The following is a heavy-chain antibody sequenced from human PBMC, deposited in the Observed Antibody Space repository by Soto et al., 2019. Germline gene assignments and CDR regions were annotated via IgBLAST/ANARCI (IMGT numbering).Heavy chain of an antibody. V-gene: IGHV3-30-3*01. CDR3: ARVGGSFYGSWDS. CDR2: MAYDGNRE. J-gene: IGHJ4*02. D-gene: IGHD1-26*01. Sequence: QVQLVESGGGVVQPGRSLRLSCAASGFTFSMYVMHWVRQAPGKGLEWVAVMAYDGNREYYGESVKGRFFVSRDNSKNTLYLQMNSLRPEDTAVYYCARVGGSFYGSWDSWGQGALVTVSS. CDR1: GFTFSMYV.